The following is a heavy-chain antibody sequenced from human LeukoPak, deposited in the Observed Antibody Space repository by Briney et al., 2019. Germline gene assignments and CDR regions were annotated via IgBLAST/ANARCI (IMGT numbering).Heavy chain of an antibody. CDR1: DDSISSSY. Sequence: SETLSLTCHVSDDSISSSYWSWIRQPPGKGLEWIGYVYYTGDANYNPSLKSRVIISLDTSKNQFSLKVSSVTAADTAVYYCARHTFARPFDSWGQVTLVTVSS. D-gene: IGHD6-6*01. J-gene: IGHJ4*02. CDR3: ARHTFARPFDS. V-gene: IGHV4-59*08. CDR2: VYYTGDA.